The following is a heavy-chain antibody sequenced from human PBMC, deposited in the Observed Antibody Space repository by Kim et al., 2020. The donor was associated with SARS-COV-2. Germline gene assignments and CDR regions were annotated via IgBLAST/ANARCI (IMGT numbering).Heavy chain of an antibody. CDR1: GFTFSSYA. CDR2: ISGSGGST. V-gene: IGHV3-23*01. J-gene: IGHJ6*02. Sequence: GGSLRLSCAASGFTFSSYAMSWVRQAPGKGLEWVSAISGSGGSTYYADSVKGRFTISRDNSKNTLYLQMNSLRAEDTAVYYCAKNGSGSYWYYYYYYGMDVWGQGTTVTVSS. CDR3: AKNGSGSYWYYYYYYGMDV. D-gene: IGHD3-10*01.